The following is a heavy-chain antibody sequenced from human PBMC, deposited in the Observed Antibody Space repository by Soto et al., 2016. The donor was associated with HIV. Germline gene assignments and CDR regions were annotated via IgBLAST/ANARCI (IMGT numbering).Heavy chain of an antibody. D-gene: IGHD6-13*01. CDR1: GYTFRNYG. CDR3: ARDPGHLVPYLYFDL. V-gene: IGHV1-18*01. CDR2: ISPYNGNT. J-gene: IGHJ2*01. Sequence: QVNLVQSGTEVKKAGASVKVSCKASGYTFRNYGITWVRQAPGQGLEWMGWISPYNGNTEFAERLQGRVTMTTDTSTSTAYMELRSLISDDTAVYYCARDPGHLVPYLYFDLWGRGPNSLYPQ.